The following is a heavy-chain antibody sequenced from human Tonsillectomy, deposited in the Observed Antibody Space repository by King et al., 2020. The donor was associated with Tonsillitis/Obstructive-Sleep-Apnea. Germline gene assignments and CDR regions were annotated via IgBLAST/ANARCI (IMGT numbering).Heavy chain of an antibody. CDR2: VSASGAGT. Sequence: VQLVESGGGLVQPGGSLRLSCAASGFTFDSYAVSWVRQAPGKGLEWVSAVSASGAGTYYADSVKGRFTISRDNSKNTLYLQLNSLRAEDTAVYYRAKEMQLGKPFDYWGQGTPVTVSS. J-gene: IGHJ4*02. D-gene: IGHD5-24*01. CDR3: AKEMQLGKPFDY. CDR1: GFTFDSYA. V-gene: IGHV3-23*04.